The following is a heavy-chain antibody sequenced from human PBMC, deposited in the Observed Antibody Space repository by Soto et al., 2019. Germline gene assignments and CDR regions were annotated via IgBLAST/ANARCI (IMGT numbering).Heavy chain of an antibody. CDR3: ARDPGYSYGYN. V-gene: IGHV1-69*13. J-gene: IGHJ4*02. Sequence: SVKVSCKASGGTFSSDSFSWVRQAPGQGLEWMGGIIPMFDTPIYAQKFQDRVTITADESTSTAYMQLSSLRSEDTAVYYCARDPGYSYGYNWGQGTLVTVSS. D-gene: IGHD5-18*01. CDR1: GGTFSSDS. CDR2: IIPMFDTP.